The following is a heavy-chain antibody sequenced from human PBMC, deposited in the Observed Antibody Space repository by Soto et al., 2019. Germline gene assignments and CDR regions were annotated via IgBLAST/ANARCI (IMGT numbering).Heavy chain of an antibody. J-gene: IGHJ4*02. CDR1: GFTFSNYA. CDR2: ISGSGGST. V-gene: IGHV3-23*01. D-gene: IGHD6-13*01. Sequence: EVQLLESGGDLVQPGGSLRLSCAASGFTFSNYAMSWVRQAPGSGLEWVSSISGSGGSTFYTNSVKGRFTISRDNFRNPLYLQMNSLRVEDAAVYYCAKGVDSSSWYPGYFDYWGQGTLVTVSS. CDR3: AKGVDSSSWYPGYFDY.